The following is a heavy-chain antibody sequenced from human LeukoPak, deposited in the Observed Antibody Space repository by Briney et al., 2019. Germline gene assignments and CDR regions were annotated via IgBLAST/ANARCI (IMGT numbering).Heavy chain of an antibody. CDR2: ISSSGGTT. J-gene: IGHJ3*02. D-gene: IGHD3-9*01. CDR3: AKAPDRFEWYAFDI. CDR1: GFTFSDYE. Sequence: GGSLRLSCAASGFTFSDYEVNWVRQAPGKGLEWVSYISSSGGTTYYADSVRGRFTISRDNAKHSLYLQINSLRAEDTAVYYCAKAPDRFEWYAFDIWGQGTMVTVSS. V-gene: IGHV3-48*03.